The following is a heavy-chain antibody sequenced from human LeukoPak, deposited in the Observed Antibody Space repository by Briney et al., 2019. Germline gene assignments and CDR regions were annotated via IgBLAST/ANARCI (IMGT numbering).Heavy chain of an antibody. V-gene: IGHV3-7*04. CDR1: GIPFSSYW. J-gene: IGHJ4*02. CDR2: IKQGGSKK. D-gene: IGHD5-24*01. Sequence: GSLRLSCVASGIPFSSYWMTWVRQAPGKGLEWVANIKQGGSKKSYVDSVKGRFTISRDNAKNSLYLQMNSLRAEDTAIYYCTRVGYIDEGIDYWGQGTLVTVSS. CDR3: TRVGYIDEGIDY.